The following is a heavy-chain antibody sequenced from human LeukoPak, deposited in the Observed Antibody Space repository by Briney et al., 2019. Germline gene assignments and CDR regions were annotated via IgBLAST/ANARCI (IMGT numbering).Heavy chain of an antibody. D-gene: IGHD6-13*01. Sequence: PSETLSLTCSVSGGSISSSSYYWGWIRQPPGKGLEWIGSIYYSWSTYYNPSLKRRVTISIDTSQNQFPLKLAYLTAADTSVYYCARRSGSNWYGPFDYWGQGTLVTVSS. CDR2: IYYSWST. CDR1: GGSISSSSYY. J-gene: IGHJ4*02. CDR3: ARRSGSNWYGPFDY. V-gene: IGHV4-39*01.